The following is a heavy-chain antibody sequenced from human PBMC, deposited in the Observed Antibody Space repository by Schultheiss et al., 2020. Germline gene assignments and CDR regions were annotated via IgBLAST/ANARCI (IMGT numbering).Heavy chain of an antibody. V-gene: IGHV4-34*01. CDR1: GFTFSSYS. J-gene: IGHJ6*02. Sequence: GSLRLSCAASGFTFSSYSMNWVRQAPGKGLEWIGEINHSGSTNYNPSLKSRVTISVDTSKNQFSLKLSSVTAADTAVYYCARDREYSSPYYYYYGMDVWGQGTTVTVSS. D-gene: IGHD6-6*01. CDR3: ARDREYSSPYYYYYGMDV. CDR2: INHSGST.